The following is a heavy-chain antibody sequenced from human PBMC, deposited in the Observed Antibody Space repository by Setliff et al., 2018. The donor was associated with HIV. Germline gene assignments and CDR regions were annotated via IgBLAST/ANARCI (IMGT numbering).Heavy chain of an antibody. Sequence: ASVKVSCKASGYTFTSYYVHFVRQAPGQGPEWMGIINPNGGSTNYAQKFEGRVAMTADTSTNNVHMYLSSLRSEDTAIYYCARARLQGIVTAVGPRDNCLDPWGQGTRVTVSS. CDR3: ARARLQGIVTAVGPRDNCLDP. J-gene: IGHJ5*02. D-gene: IGHD1-26*01. CDR1: GYTFTSYY. CDR2: INPNGGST. V-gene: IGHV1-46*01.